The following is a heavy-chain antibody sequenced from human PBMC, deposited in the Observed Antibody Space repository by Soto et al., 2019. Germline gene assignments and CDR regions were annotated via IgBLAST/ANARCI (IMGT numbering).Heavy chain of an antibody. J-gene: IGHJ4*02. Sequence: QVQLQESGPGLVKPSETLSLTCTVSGGSVGGGSHYWSWIRQPPGKGLDWVGYVYYSGSTKSNPSQKSRDTRSRDTYKNQFSLKLRSVSGADTAVYYCTRGYSSGPIDYWGQGTLVTVSS. CDR1: GGSVGGGSHY. CDR3: TRGYSSGPIDY. CDR2: VYYSGST. D-gene: IGHD6-19*01. V-gene: IGHV4-61*01.